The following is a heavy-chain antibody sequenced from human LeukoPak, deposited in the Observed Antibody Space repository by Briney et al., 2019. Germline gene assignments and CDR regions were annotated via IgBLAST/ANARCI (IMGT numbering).Heavy chain of an antibody. CDR2: VKSKIDGGAT. D-gene: IGHD6-19*01. V-gene: IGHV3-15*01. J-gene: IGHJ4*02. Sequence: GGSLRLSCAASGSTFSNVWMTWVRQAPGRGLEWVGRVKSKIDGGATDYAAPVKGRFTISGDDSKNTLYLQMNSLEIEDTAVYYCTGGSSGWSYFWGQGTLVTVSS. CDR1: GSTFSNVW. CDR3: TGGSSGWSYF.